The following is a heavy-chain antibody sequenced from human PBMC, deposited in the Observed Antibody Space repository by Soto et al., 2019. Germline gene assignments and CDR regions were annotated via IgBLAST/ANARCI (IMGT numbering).Heavy chain of an antibody. CDR1: GFTLSHTG. Sequence: ESGGGVVQPGRSLRLSCVASGFTLSHTGMHWVRQAPGKGLEWVAMISHDGSNTYYGDSVKGRFTISRDNSWNTLYLQMDSLRPEDTSVYYCAKDWGSSGWFNWFDPWGQGTLVTVSS. V-gene: IGHV3-30*18. D-gene: IGHD6-19*01. J-gene: IGHJ5*02. CDR2: ISHDGSNT. CDR3: AKDWGSSGWFNWFDP.